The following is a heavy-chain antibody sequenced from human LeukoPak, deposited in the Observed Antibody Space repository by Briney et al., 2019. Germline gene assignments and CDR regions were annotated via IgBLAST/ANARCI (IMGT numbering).Heavy chain of an antibody. D-gene: IGHD4-17*01. CDR2: IYYSGST. CDR3: ARGLRYGDYYFDY. J-gene: IGHJ4*02. Sequence: SETLSLTCTVSGGSISSGDYYWSWIRQPPGKGLEWIGYIYYSGSTYYNLSLKSRVTISVDTSKNQFSLKLSSVTAADTAVYYCARGLRYGDYYFDYWGQGTLVTVSS. CDR1: GGSISSGDYY. V-gene: IGHV4-30-4*08.